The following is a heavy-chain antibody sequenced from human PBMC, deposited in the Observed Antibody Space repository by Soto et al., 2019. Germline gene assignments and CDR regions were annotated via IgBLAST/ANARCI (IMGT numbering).Heavy chain of an antibody. CDR2: IYYSGST. CDR1: GGSISSYY. CDR3: AREVNVDIVATTLFGSRYNWFDP. V-gene: IGHV4-59*01. D-gene: IGHD5-12*01. Sequence: SETLSLTCTVSGGSISSYYWSWILQPPGKGLEWIGYIYYSGSTNYNPSLKSRVTISVDTSKNQFSLKLSSVTAADTAVYYCAREVNVDIVATTLFGSRYNWFDPWGQGTLVTVSS. J-gene: IGHJ5*02.